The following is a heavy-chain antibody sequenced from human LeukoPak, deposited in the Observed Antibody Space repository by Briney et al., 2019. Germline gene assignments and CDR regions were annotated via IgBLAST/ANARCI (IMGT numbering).Heavy chain of an antibody. J-gene: IGHJ4*02. V-gene: IGHV3-9*01. CDR3: AKGSGFDY. Sequence: GGSLRLSCAASGFTFSSYWMTWVRQAPGKGLEWVSGISWNSGSIGYADSVKGRFTISRDNAKNSLYLQMNSLRAEDTALYYCAKGSGFDYWGQGTLVTVSS. D-gene: IGHD3-10*01. CDR2: ISWNSGSI. CDR1: GFTFSSYW.